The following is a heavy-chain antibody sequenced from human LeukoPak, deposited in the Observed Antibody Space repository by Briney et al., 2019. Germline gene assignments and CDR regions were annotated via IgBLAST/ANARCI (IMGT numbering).Heavy chain of an antibody. J-gene: IGHJ4*02. CDR3: ARETSGSAGY. CDR1: GFTVSSNY. CDR2: IYGSGST. Sequence: GGSLRLSCAASGFTVSSNYMSWARQAPGKGLEWVSAIYGSGSTYYTDSVKGRFTISRDNSKNTLYLQMNSLRDGDTAVYYCARETSGSAGYWGQGTLVTVSS. D-gene: IGHD5-12*01. V-gene: IGHV3-53*01.